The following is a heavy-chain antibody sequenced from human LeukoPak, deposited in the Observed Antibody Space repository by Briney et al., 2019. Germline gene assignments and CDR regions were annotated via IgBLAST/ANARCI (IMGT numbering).Heavy chain of an antibody. Sequence: PGGSLRLSCAASGFTFSSYSMNWVRQAPGKGLEWVPSISSSSSYIYYADSVKGRLTISRDNAKNSLYLQMNSLRAEDTAVYYCARDGSPPYYDILTGYYPYYYYYGMDVWGQGTTVTVSS. J-gene: IGHJ6*02. CDR3: ARDGSPPYYDILTGYYPYYYYYGMDV. CDR1: GFTFSSYS. CDR2: ISSSSSYI. V-gene: IGHV3-21*01. D-gene: IGHD3-9*01.